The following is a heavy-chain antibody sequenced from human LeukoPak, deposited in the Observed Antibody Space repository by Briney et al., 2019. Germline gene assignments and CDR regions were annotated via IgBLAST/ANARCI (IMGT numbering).Heavy chain of an antibody. V-gene: IGHV1-8*01. Sequence: ASVKVSCKASGYTFRIHDFNWVRQAPGQALEWMGWVSPKTGRTGYAPKFQGRVYMTTNASLSTAYMELSSLRSDDTAVYFCARESERNDGWFDPWGQGTLVTVSS. CDR2: VSPKTGRT. J-gene: IGHJ5*02. CDR1: GYTFRIHD. CDR3: ARESERNDGWFDP. D-gene: IGHD1-1*01.